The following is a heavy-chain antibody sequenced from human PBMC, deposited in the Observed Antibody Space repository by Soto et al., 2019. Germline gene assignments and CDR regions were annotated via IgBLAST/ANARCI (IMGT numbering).Heavy chain of an antibody. D-gene: IGHD2-2*01. V-gene: IGHV2-5*02. J-gene: IGHJ4*02. Sequence: QITLKESGPTLVKPTQTLTLTCTFSGFSLSTSGVGVGWIRQPPGKALEWLALIYWDDDKRYSPSLKSRLTITKDTSKNQVVLTMTNMDPVDTATYYCAHLRGDCISTSCYRGGPDYWGQGTLVTVSS. CDR3: AHLRGDCISTSCYRGGPDY. CDR2: IYWDDDK. CDR1: GFSLSTSGVG.